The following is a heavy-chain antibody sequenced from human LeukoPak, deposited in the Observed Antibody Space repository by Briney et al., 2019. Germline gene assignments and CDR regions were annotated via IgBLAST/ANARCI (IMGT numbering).Heavy chain of an antibody. J-gene: IGHJ4*02. D-gene: IGHD5-24*01. CDR2: ISYDGSNK. V-gene: IGHV3-30*03. Sequence: GGSLRLSCAASGFTFSSYGMHWVRQAPGKGLEWVAVISYDGSNKYYADSVKGRFTISRDNSKNTLYLQMNSLRAEDTALYYCARGRDGYNYVDYWGQGTLVTVSS. CDR1: GFTFSSYG. CDR3: ARGRDGYNYVDY.